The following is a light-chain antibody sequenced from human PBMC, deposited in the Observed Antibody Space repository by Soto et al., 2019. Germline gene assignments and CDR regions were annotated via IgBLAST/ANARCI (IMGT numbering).Light chain of an antibody. CDR3: CSYTSRSPVV. J-gene: IGLJ2*01. V-gene: IGLV2-14*01. CDR2: AVS. Sequence: QSALTQPASVSGSPGQSITISCTGTSSDVGGYNHVSWYQHPPGKAPKLILFAVSDRPSGVSHRFSGSKSGNTASLTISGLQAEDEADYYCCSYTSRSPVVFGGGTKLTVL. CDR1: SSDVGGYNH.